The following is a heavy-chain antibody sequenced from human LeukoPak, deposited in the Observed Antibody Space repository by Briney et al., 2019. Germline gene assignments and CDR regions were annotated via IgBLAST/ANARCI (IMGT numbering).Heavy chain of an antibody. J-gene: IGHJ6*02. CDR2: ISAYNGNT. Sequence: HGASVKVSCKASGYTLTSYGISWVRQAPGQGLEWMGWISAYNGNTNYAQKLQGRVTMTTNTSTSTAYMELRSLRSDDTAVYYCARDNRITMVRGATYYGMDVWGQGTTVTVSS. CDR3: ARDNRITMVRGATYYGMDV. V-gene: IGHV1-18*01. D-gene: IGHD3-10*01. CDR1: GYTLTSYG.